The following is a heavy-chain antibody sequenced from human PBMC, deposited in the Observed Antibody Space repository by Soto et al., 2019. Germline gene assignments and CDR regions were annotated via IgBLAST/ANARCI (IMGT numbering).Heavy chain of an antibody. D-gene: IGHD7-27*01. CDR3: ARPGRDWGSLEY. CDR2: ISYGGST. J-gene: IGHJ4*02. V-gene: IGHV4-30-4*01. CDR1: GGSINSGGYC. Sequence: SETLSLTCTVSGGSINSGGYCWSWIRQHPGKGLDWIGCISYGGSTSYNPSLKSRVTISVDTSKNQFSLNLNSVTAADTAVYYCARPGRDWGSLEYWGQGTRVTVSS.